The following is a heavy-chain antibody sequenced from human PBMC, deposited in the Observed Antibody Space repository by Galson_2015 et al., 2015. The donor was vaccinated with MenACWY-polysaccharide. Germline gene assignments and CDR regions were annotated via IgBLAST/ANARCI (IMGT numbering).Heavy chain of an antibody. J-gene: IGHJ6*02. CDR2: ISYDGTND. V-gene: IGHV3-30-3*01. D-gene: IGHD1-26*01. CDR1: GFTFSSYA. Sequence: SLRLSCAASGFTFSSYALHWVRQAPGKGLEWVAVISYDGTNDYYADSVNGRFTISRDDSKYTLYLQMNSLRAEDTAVYYCAAGSPGSRHSYYYYGMDVWGQGTTVTVSS. CDR3: AAGSPGSRHSYYYYGMDV.